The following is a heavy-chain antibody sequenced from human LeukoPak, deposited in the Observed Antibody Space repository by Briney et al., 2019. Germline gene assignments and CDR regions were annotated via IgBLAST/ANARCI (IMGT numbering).Heavy chain of an antibody. D-gene: IGHD3-22*01. J-gene: IGHJ4*02. CDR2: ISSSSSYI. Sequence: PGGSLRLSCAASGFTFSSYIMNWVRQAPGKGLEWVSSISSSSSYIYYADSVKGRFTISRDNAKNSLYLQMNSLRAEDTAVYYCARMEDYYDSSGYEMGFDYWGQGTLVTVSS. CDR3: ARMEDYYDSSGYEMGFDY. V-gene: IGHV3-21*01. CDR1: GFTFSSYI.